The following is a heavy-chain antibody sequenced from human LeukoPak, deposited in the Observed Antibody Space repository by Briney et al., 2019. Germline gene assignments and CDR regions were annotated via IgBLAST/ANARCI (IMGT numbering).Heavy chain of an antibody. CDR2: ISGGGDVI. CDR3: ARAYSGSPDY. Sequence: GGSLRLSCAASGFTFSSYAMSWVRLAPGKGLEWVSVISGGGDVIYYANSVKGRFTISRDNSKKTLYLQMNSLSAEDTAVYYCARAYSGSPDYWGQGTLVTVSS. V-gene: IGHV3-23*01. D-gene: IGHD5-12*01. J-gene: IGHJ4*02. CDR1: GFTFSSYA.